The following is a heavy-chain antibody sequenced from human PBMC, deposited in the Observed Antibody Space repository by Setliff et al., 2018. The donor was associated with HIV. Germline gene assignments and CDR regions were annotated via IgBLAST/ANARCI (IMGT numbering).Heavy chain of an antibody. CDR3: SKDGSGTLRGTFYI. V-gene: IGHV1-46*01. CDR2: INPSGGQR. J-gene: IGHJ3*02. D-gene: IGHD3-10*01. CDR1: GYTFTNYF. Sequence: ASVKVSCKASGYTFTNYFVHWVRQAPGQGLEWMGMINPSGGQRSFAQKFQGRITVATATSTADGSQTTVYMQLNSLRSDDTAVYYCSKDGSGTLRGTFYIWGQGTQVTVSS.